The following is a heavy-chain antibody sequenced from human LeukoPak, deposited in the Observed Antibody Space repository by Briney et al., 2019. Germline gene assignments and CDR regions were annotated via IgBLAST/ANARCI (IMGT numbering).Heavy chain of an antibody. CDR3: AKDRRLVLGIDAFDI. V-gene: IGHV3-9*01. CDR1: GFTFDDYA. CDR2: ISWNSGSI. D-gene: IGHD6-19*01. Sequence: GGSLRLSCAASGFTFDDYAMHWVRQAPGKGLEWVSGISWNSGSIGYADSVKGRFTISRDNAKNSLYLQMNSLRAEDTALYYCAKDRRLVLGIDAFDIWGQGTMVTVSS. J-gene: IGHJ3*02.